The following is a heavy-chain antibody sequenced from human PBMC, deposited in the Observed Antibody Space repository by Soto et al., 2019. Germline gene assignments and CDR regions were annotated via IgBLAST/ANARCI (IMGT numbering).Heavy chain of an antibody. V-gene: IGHV3-7*01. CDR1: GFTLSSQW. J-gene: IGHJ3*02. D-gene: IGHD2-8*02. Sequence: EVQLVESGGGLVQPGGSLRISCAASGFTLSSQWMSWVRQAPGKGLEWVANIKQDGSDEYYVDSVKGRFTISRDNAKNSLYLQMNSLRAEDTAVYYCARPLGWWDAFDIWGQGTMVTVSS. CDR2: IKQDGSDE. CDR3: ARPLGWWDAFDI.